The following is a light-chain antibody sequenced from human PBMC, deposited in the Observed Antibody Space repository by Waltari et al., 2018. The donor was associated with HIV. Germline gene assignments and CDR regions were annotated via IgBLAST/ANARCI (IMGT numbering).Light chain of an antibody. CDR1: SSDVGGYNY. J-gene: IGLJ3*02. CDR2: EVS. V-gene: IGLV2-8*01. CDR3: SSYAGSNNRWV. Sequence: QSALPQPPSASGSPGQSVTISCTGTSSDVGGYNYVSWYQQHPGKAPKLMVYEVSTRPSGGPDRVSGSKSGSTASLAVSGLQAEDEADYYCSSYAGSNNRWVFGGGTKLTGL.